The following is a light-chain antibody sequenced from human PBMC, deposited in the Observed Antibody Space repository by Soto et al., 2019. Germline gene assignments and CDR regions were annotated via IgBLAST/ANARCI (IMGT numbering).Light chain of an antibody. V-gene: IGLV2-14*03. CDR1: SSDVGAYNF. CDR3: SSYTSIITVV. J-gene: IGLJ2*01. CDR2: NVY. Sequence: QSVLTQPASVSGSPGQSITISCTGTSSDVGAYNFVSWHQQHPGKAPKLMIYNVYDRPSGISYRFSGSKSGNTASLTISGLQTEDEADYYCSSYTSIITVVFGGGTKLTVL.